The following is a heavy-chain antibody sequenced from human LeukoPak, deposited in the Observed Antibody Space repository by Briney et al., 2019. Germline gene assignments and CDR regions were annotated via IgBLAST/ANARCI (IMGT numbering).Heavy chain of an antibody. CDR3: ARDAYVKGGRYYYYMDV. V-gene: IGHV3-30*01. CDR1: GFNFSGFA. Sequence: GRSLRLSCAASGFNFSGFALHWVRQAPGKGLERVSVLSYDGAFEFYGDSVRGRFTISRDNSKNTQYLQMNSLKPEDTAIYYCARDAYVKGGRYYYYMDVWGKGTTVTVSS. D-gene: IGHD3-16*01. J-gene: IGHJ6*03. CDR2: LSYDGAFE.